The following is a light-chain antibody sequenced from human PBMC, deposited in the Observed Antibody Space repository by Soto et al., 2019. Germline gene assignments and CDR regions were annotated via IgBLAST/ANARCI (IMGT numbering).Light chain of an antibody. Sequence: ESGLRQSPGTMSLSPGERDTLSCRASQSVSRSSLAWYQQKPGQAPRLLIYGASSRATGIPDRFSGSGSGTDFTLTISRLEPKDFAVYYCQQYDSSPVTFGQGTKVEIK. CDR3: QQYDSSPVT. V-gene: IGKV3-20*01. CDR1: QSVSRSS. CDR2: GAS. J-gene: IGKJ1*01.